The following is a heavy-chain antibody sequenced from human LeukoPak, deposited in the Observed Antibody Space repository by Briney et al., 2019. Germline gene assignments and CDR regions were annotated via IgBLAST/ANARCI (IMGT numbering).Heavy chain of an antibody. CDR2: IIPIFGTA. V-gene: IGHV1-69*05. Sequence: ASVKVSCKASGGTFSSYAISWVRQAPGQGLEWMGRIIPIFGTANYAQKFQGRVTITTDESTSTAYMELSSLRSEDTAVYYCARWVLYDSSSRAFDIWGQGTMVTVSS. D-gene: IGHD3-22*01. J-gene: IGHJ3*02. CDR1: GGTFSSYA. CDR3: ARWVLYDSSSRAFDI.